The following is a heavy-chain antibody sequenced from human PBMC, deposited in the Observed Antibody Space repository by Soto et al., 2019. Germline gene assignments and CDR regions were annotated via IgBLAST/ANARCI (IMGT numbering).Heavy chain of an antibody. CDR1: GFTFSDYY. Sequence: GGSLRLSCAASGFTFSDYYMSWIRQAPGKGLEWISFISGGSDYIDYADSLKGRFTISRDNAKNSLYLQMNSLRAGDTAVYFWARGSIIRRRDVWAKGTTVTVPS. D-gene: IGHD3-10*01. CDR3: ARGSIIRRRDV. J-gene: IGHJ6*04. V-gene: IGHV3-11*06. CDR2: ISGGSDYI.